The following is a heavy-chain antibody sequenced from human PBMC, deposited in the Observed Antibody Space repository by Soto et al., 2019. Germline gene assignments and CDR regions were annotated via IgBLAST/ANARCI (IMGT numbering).Heavy chain of an antibody. V-gene: IGHV5-51*01. CDR3: ASTVPTSGHDPDHASSGAFDI. D-gene: IGHD5-12*01. CDR1: GYSFTSYW. CDR2: IYPGDSDT. Sequence: ESLKISCKGSGYSFTSYWIGWVRQMPGKGLEWMGIIYPGDSDTRYSPSFQGQVTISAGKSISTAYLQWSSLKASDTAMYYCASTVPTSGHDPDHASSGAFDIWGQGTMVTFSS. J-gene: IGHJ3*02.